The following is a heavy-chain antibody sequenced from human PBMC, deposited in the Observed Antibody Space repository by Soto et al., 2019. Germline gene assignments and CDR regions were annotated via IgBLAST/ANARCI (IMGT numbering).Heavy chain of an antibody. CDR3: ARAAETTGNWFDP. D-gene: IGHD4-4*01. CDR2: INHSGST. CDR1: GGSFSGYY. Sequence: TSETLSLTCAVYGGSFSGYYWSWIRQPPGKGLEWIGEINHSGSTNYNPSLKSRVTISVDTSKNQFSLKLSSVTAADTAVYYCARAAETTGNWFDPWGQGTLVTVSS. J-gene: IGHJ5*02. V-gene: IGHV4-34*01.